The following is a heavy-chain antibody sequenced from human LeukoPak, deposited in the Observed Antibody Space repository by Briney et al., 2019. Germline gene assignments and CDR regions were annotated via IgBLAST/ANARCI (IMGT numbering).Heavy chain of an antibody. CDR1: GFTFSSYA. J-gene: IGHJ4*02. V-gene: IGHV3-23*01. D-gene: IGHD5-18*01. CDR3: AKVSRGYSYGYEFDN. CDR2: ISGSGGST. Sequence: GGSLRLSCAASGFTFSSYAMSWVRQAPGKGLEWVSAISGSGGSTYYADSVKGRFTISRDNSKNTLYLQMNSLRAEDTAVYYCAKVSRGYSYGYEFDNWGQGTLVTVSS.